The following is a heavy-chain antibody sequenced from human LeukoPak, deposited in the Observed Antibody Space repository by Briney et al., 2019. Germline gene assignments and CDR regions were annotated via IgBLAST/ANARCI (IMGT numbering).Heavy chain of an antibody. J-gene: IGHJ4*02. CDR3: AREGGWFGEFDFDY. CDR2: MYYSGST. V-gene: IGHV4-39*07. D-gene: IGHD3-10*01. CDR1: GGSISSSSYY. Sequence: SETLSLTCTVSGGSISSSSYYWGWIRQPPGKGLEWIGSMYYSGSTYYNPSLKSRVTISVDTSKSQFSLELSSVTAADTAMYYCAREGGWFGEFDFDYWGQGTLVTVSS.